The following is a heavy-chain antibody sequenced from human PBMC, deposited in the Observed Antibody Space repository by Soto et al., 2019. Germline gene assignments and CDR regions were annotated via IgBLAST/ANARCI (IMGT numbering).Heavy chain of an antibody. V-gene: IGHV3-11*06. CDR3: ASRRYSSGRGYYFDY. CDR2: ISSSSSYT. D-gene: IGHD6-19*01. Sequence: GGSLRLSCAASGFTFSDYYMSRIRQAPGKGLEWVSYISSSSSYTNYADSVKGRFTISRDNAKNSLYLQMNSLRAEDTAVYYCASRRYSSGRGYYFDYWGQGTLVTVSS. J-gene: IGHJ4*02. CDR1: GFTFSDYY.